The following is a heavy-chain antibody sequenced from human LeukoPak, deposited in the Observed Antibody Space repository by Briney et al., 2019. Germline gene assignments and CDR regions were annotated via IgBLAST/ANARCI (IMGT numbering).Heavy chain of an antibody. V-gene: IGHV3-30-3*01. J-gene: IGHJ6*02. D-gene: IGHD1-14*01. CDR3: ARASEGNYYGMDV. CDR2: ISYDGSNK. CDR1: GFTFSIYA. Sequence: GGSLRLSCGASGFTFSIYAMHWARQAPGRGLEWVADISYDGSNKYYAYSVKGRFTISRDNSKNTLYLQMNSLRAEDTAVYYCARASEGNYYGMDVWGQGTTVTVSS.